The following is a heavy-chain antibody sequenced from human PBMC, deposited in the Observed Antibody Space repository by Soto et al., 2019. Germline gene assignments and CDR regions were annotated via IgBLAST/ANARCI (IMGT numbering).Heavy chain of an antibody. CDR1: CGSISSFY. Sequence: SQTLSLTCTVSCGSISSFYWSWIRQPPGKGLEWIGYIYYSGSTNYNPSLKSRVTISVDTSKNQFSLKLSSVTAADTAVYYCARLMSGYDTDAFDIWGQGTMVTVSS. CDR2: IYYSGST. J-gene: IGHJ3*02. CDR3: ARLMSGYDTDAFDI. V-gene: IGHV4-59*08. D-gene: IGHD5-12*01.